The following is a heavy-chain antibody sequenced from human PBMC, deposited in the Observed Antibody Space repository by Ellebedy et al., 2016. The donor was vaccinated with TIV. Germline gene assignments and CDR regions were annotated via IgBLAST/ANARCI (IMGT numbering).Heavy chain of an antibody. CDR1: GYTFTSYG. D-gene: IGHD4-17*01. CDR2: ISAYNGNT. CDR3: ARDPYGDYEDDPYY. V-gene: IGHV1-18*01. Sequence: AASVKVSCKASGYTFTSYGISWVRQAPGQGLEWMGWISAYNGNTNYAQKFQGRVTMTEDTSTDTAYMELSSLRSEDTAVYYCARDPYGDYEDDPYYWGQGTLVTVSS. J-gene: IGHJ4*02.